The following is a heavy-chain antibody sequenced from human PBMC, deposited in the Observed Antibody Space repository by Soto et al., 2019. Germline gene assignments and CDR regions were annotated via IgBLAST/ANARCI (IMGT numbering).Heavy chain of an antibody. D-gene: IGHD3-16*01. J-gene: IGHJ3*01. CDR2: IFWDDDK. CDR3: ARRRVYCLPLGEPSAIGDDFDV. CDR1: GFSLTATGEG. V-gene: IGHV2-5*02. Sequence: QITLTETGPTLVKPTQTLTLTCTFSGFSLTATGEGVGWIRQPPGKALEWLGVIFWDDDKRYSPSLRGRLTVTKDTSKDQVVLSLTNMGPVDTATYYCARRRVYCLPLGEPSAIGDDFDVWGQGTLVTVSA.